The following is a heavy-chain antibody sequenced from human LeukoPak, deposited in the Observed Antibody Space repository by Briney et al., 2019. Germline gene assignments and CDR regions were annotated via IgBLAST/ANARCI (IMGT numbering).Heavy chain of an antibody. CDR3: ARDGFRSMAAADHNWFDP. D-gene: IGHD6-13*01. J-gene: IGHJ5*02. CDR1: GGSISSGSYY. V-gene: IGHV4-61*02. CDR2: IYTSGST. Sequence: SQTLSLTCTVSGGSISSGSYYWSWIRQPAGKGLEWIGRIYTSGSTNYNPSLQSRVTISVDTSKNQFSLKLSSVTAADTAVYYCARDGFRSMAAADHNWFDPWGQGTLVTVSS.